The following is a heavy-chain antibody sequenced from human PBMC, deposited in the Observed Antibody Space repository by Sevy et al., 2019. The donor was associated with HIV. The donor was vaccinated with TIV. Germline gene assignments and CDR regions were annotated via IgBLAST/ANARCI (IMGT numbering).Heavy chain of an antibody. CDR3: ARDYYVSSGYYKYFQH. CDR2: ISSSGSTI. J-gene: IGHJ1*01. Sequence: VGSLRLSCAASGFTFSDNYMSWIHQAPGKELEWVSYISSSGSTIYYADSVKGRFTISRDNAKNSLYLQMNSLRSEDTAVYYCARDYYVSSGYYKYFQHWGQGTLVTVSS. V-gene: IGHV3-11*01. D-gene: IGHD3-22*01. CDR1: GFTFSDNY.